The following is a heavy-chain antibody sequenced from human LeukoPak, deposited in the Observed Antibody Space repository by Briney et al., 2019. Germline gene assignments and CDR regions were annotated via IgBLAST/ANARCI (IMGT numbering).Heavy chain of an antibody. CDR1: GFTFSNYS. D-gene: IGHD2-2*01. Sequence: GGSLRLSCAASGFTFSNYSMNWVRQAPGKGLEWVSSISSGSSYKHYADSVKGRITISRDNAKSSLYLQMNSLRVEDTAVYYCARLPAAVDHYYYYMDVWGKGTTVTVSS. J-gene: IGHJ6*03. CDR2: ISSGSSYK. V-gene: IGHV3-21*01. CDR3: ARLPAAVDHYYYYMDV.